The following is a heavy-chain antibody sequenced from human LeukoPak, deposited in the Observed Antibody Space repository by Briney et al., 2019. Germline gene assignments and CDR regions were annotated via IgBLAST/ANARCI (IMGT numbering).Heavy chain of an antibody. CDR1: GYTFTSYG. J-gene: IGHJ5*02. CDR2: ISAYNGNT. CDR3: ARTIPSEKVHDALGWFDP. Sequence: ASVKVSCKASGYTFTSYGISWVRQAPGQGLEWMGWISAYNGNTNYAQKLQGRVTMTTDTSTSTAYMELRSLRSDDTAVYYCARTIPSEKVHDALGWFDPWGQGTLVTVSS. D-gene: IGHD3-9*01. V-gene: IGHV1-18*01.